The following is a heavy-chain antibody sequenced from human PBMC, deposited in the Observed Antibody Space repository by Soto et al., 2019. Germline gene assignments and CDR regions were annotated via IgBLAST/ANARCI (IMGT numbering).Heavy chain of an antibody. D-gene: IGHD6-25*01. Sequence: ASVKVSCKASGYSFTTYGLCWVRQVPGQGLEWMGYISPASGVTTYAQSLQGRVTLTSDTSTSTVYMELRSLRSDDTAIYYCAREMWTRSGAQNFIDYWGQGALVTVSS. CDR3: AREMWTRSGAQNFIDY. V-gene: IGHV1-18*01. J-gene: IGHJ4*02. CDR2: ISPASGVT. CDR1: GYSFTTYG.